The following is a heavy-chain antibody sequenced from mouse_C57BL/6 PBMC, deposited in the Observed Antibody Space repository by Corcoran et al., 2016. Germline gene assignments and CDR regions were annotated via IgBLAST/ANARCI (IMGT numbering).Heavy chain of an antibody. D-gene: IGHD2-2*01. CDR3: ARSMFTAARFAY. J-gene: IGHJ3*01. CDR1: GFSLSTSGMG. V-gene: IGHV8-12*01. CDR2: IYWDDDK. Sequence: QVTQKEADPGIWLSSQSLSLTCTRSGFSLSTSGMGVSWIGQPSEKGLEWLAHIYWDDDKRYNPALKSRLTLTKDTSRNQVFLKITSVDTAATATYYCARSMFTAARFAYWGQGTLVTVSA.